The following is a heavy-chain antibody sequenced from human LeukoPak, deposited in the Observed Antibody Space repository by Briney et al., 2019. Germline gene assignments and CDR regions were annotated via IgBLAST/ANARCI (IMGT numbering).Heavy chain of an antibody. CDR1: GYTFTSYG. D-gene: IGHD2-2*01. CDR3: ARDRGVVVPGHDAFDI. Sequence: ASVKVSCKASGYTFTSYGISWVRQAPGQGLEWMGWISAYNGNTNHAQKLQGRVTMTTDTSTSTAYMELRSLRSDDTAVYYCARDRGVVVPGHDAFDIWGQGTMVTVSS. CDR2: ISAYNGNT. V-gene: IGHV1-18*01. J-gene: IGHJ3*02.